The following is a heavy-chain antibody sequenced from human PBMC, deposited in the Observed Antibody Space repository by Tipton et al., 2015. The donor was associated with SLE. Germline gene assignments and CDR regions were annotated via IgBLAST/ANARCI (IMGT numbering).Heavy chain of an antibody. D-gene: IGHD1/OR15-1a*01. Sequence: SLRLSCAASGFTFSNYAMSWVRQAPGKGLEWVSAISGSGGSTYYADSVKGRFTISRDNSKNTLYLQMNSLRAEDTAVYYCAGVEHRYYYYGMDVWGQGTTVTVSS. CDR2: ISGSGGST. CDR1: GFTFSNYA. CDR3: AGVEHRYYYYGMDV. J-gene: IGHJ6*02. V-gene: IGHV3-23*01.